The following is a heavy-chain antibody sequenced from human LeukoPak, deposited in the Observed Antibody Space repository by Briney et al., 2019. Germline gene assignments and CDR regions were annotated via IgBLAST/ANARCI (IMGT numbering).Heavy chain of an antibody. V-gene: IGHV3-74*01. CDR2: INSDGSVT. Sequence: GGSLRHSCAASGFTFRTYWMHWVRQDPVKGLVWVSRINSDGSVTGYADSVKGRFTISRDNSKNTLYLQMNSLRAEDTAVYYYAKDALQSGTYPTLDYWGQGILVTVSS. J-gene: IGHJ4*02. CDR3: AKDALQSGTYPTLDY. CDR1: GFTFRTYW. D-gene: IGHD3-10*01.